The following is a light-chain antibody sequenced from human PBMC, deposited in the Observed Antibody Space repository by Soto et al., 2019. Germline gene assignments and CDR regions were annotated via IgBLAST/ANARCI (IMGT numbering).Light chain of an antibody. CDR2: AAS. Sequence: IQMTQSPSSLSASVADRGTITCRASQSIRRSLNWYQQKPGKAPNLLIYAASSLQTGVPSRFSGSGSGTEFTLTISSLQPDDFATYYCQHYNSYSEAFGQGTKVDI. CDR3: QHYNSYSEA. V-gene: IGKV1-5*01. CDR1: QSIRRS. J-gene: IGKJ1*01.